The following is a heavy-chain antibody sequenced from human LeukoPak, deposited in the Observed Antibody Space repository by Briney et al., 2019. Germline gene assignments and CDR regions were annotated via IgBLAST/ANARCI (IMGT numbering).Heavy chain of an antibody. CDR1: GGSFSGYY. V-gene: IGHV4-34*01. Sequence: PSETLSLTCAVYGGSFSGYYWSWIRQPPGKGLEWIGEINHSGSTNYNPSLKSRFTISVDTSKNQFSLKLSAVTAAHPAVYSWARRYTMVPGGNYWGQGTLVTLS. CDR3: ARRYTMVPGGNY. D-gene: IGHD3-10*01. J-gene: IGHJ4*02. CDR2: INHSGST.